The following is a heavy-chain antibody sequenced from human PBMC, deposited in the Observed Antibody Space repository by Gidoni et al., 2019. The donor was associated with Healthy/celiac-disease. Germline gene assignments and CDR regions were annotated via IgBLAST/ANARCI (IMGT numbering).Heavy chain of an antibody. Sequence: EVQLVESGGGLVQPGRSLRLSCAASGFPFDDYAMPWVRQAPGKGLEWVSGISWNSGSIGYADSVKGRFTISRDNAKNSLYLQMNSLRAEDTALYYCAKDTEGGGYIYYFDYWGQGTLVTVSS. V-gene: IGHV3-9*01. CDR3: AKDTEGGGYIYYFDY. J-gene: IGHJ4*02. D-gene: IGHD5-12*01. CDR2: ISWNSGSI. CDR1: GFPFDDYA.